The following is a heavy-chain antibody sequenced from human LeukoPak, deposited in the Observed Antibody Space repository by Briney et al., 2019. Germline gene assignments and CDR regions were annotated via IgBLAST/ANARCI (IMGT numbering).Heavy chain of an antibody. CDR1: RGSISTYF. CDR2: IHYTGSA. J-gene: IGHJ3*02. CDR3: ARVLDRINDAFDI. D-gene: IGHD1-14*01. V-gene: IGHV4-59*01. Sequence: SETLSLTCTVSRGSISTYFWSWIRQPPGKGLEWIGYIHYTGSASFNPSLKSRVTISVDTSKNQFSLRLYSVTAADTAVYYCARVLDRINDAFDIWGQGTMVTVSS.